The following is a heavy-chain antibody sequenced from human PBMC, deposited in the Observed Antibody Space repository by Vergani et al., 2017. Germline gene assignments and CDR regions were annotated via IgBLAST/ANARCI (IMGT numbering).Heavy chain of an antibody. V-gene: IGHV3-15*01. Sequence: VQLVESGGGVVQPGTSLRLSCVVSGFALNRHAMYWVRQAPGKGLEWVARIRPKTDGETTDYAAPVKGRFTISRDDSKNTLYLQMNSLKTEDTAVYYCATQTREELRYYFDYWGQETLVTVSS. D-gene: IGHD3-9*01. J-gene: IGHJ4*02. CDR3: ATQTREELRYYFDY. CDR1: GFALNRHA. CDR2: IRPKTDGETT.